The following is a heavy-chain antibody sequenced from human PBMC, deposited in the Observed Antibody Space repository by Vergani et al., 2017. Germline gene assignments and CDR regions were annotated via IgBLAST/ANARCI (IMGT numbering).Heavy chain of an antibody. CDR3: AKDGSYDSSGYPSY. J-gene: IGHJ4*02. Sequence: QVQLVESGGGVVQPGRSLRLSCAASGFTFSSYGMHWVRQAPGKGLEWVAVISYDGSNKYYADSVKGRFTISRDNSKNTLYLQMNSLRAEDTAVYYCAKDGSYDSSGYPSYWGQGTLVTVSS. CDR1: GFTFSSYG. D-gene: IGHD3-22*01. V-gene: IGHV3-30*18. CDR2: ISYDGSNK.